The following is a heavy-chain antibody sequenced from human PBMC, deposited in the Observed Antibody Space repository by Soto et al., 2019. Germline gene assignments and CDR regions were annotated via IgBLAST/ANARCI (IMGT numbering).Heavy chain of an antibody. J-gene: IGHJ6*02. Sequence: QAQLVQSGAEVKKPGASVKVSCKASGYTFTTYDISWVRQAPGQGLERMGRISTYNGNTNYPQSLQGRLTMTTDTSTTRAYMELRSLRSDDTAVYYCARDPYHVLMVNAPNLYGMDVWGQGTTVTVSS. V-gene: IGHV1-18*01. CDR2: ISTYNGNT. CDR3: ARDPYHVLMVNAPNLYGMDV. CDR1: GYTFTTYD. D-gene: IGHD2-8*01.